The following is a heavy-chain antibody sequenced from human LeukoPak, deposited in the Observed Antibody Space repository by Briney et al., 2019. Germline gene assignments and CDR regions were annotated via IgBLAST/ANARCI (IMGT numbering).Heavy chain of an antibody. CDR3: AHPRELERTYYFDY. J-gene: IGHJ4*02. D-gene: IGHD1-26*01. Sequence: SGPTLVNPTQTLTLTCTFSGLSLSTSGVGVGWIRQPPGKAREWLALIYWDDDKRYSPSLKSRLTITKDTSKNQVVLTMTNMDPVDTATYYCAHPRELERTYYFDYWGQGTLVTVSS. V-gene: IGHV2-5*02. CDR2: IYWDDDK. CDR1: GLSLSTSGVG.